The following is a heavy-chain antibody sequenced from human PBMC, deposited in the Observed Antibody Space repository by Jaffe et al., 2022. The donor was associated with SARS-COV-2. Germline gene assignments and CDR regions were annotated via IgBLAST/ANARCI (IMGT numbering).Heavy chain of an antibody. CDR2: ISYDGSNK. CDR3: AKDPNKYGIIGFFDY. V-gene: IGHV3-30*18. Sequence: QVQLVESGGGVVQPGRSLRLSCAASGFTFSSYGMHWVRQAPGKGLEWVAVISYDGSNKYYADSVKGRFTISRDNSKNTLYLQMNSLRAEDTAVYYCAKDPNKYGIIGFFDYWGQGTLVTVSS. D-gene: IGHD3-10*01. J-gene: IGHJ4*02. CDR1: GFTFSSYG.